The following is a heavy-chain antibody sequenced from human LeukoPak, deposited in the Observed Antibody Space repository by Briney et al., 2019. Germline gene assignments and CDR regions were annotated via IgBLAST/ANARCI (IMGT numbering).Heavy chain of an antibody. D-gene: IGHD2-15*01. V-gene: IGHV4-39*02. CDR3: AIYSSSSGRIDP. Sequence: SETLSLTCTVSSGSITSSVYYCSWIRQPPGKGLEWTAGINYSGVTHYNPSLKSRVTTSVDTSKNHFSLNLSSVTAADTAVYYCAIYSSSSGRIDPWGQGTLVTVSS. CDR1: SGSITSSVYY. CDR2: INYSGVT. J-gene: IGHJ5*02.